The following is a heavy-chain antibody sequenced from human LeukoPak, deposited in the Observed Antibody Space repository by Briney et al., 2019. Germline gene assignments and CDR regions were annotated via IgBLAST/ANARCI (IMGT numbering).Heavy chain of an antibody. D-gene: IGHD6-13*01. Sequence: GGSLRLSCATSGFPFSTHGMHWVRQAPGKGLEWVAVVWYDGSNKKYADSVKGRFTISRDDSKNTLYLQMNSLRAEDTAVYYCARVSSSSWYVDYWGQGTLVTVSS. J-gene: IGHJ4*02. V-gene: IGHV3-33*01. CDR1: GFPFSTHG. CDR2: VWYDGSNK. CDR3: ARVSSSSWYVDY.